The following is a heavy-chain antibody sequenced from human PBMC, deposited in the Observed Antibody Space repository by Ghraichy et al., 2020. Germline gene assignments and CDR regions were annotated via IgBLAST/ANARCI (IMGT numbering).Heavy chain of an antibody. J-gene: IGHJ5*02. Sequence: ASVKVSCKASGYTFSSYAMHWVRQAPGQRLEWMGWINAGNGNTKYSQKFQGRVIITRDTSASTAYMELSSLRSEDTAVYYCARDLGRTNWFDPWGQGTLVTVSS. CDR1: GYTFSSYA. D-gene: IGHD3-16*01. CDR3: ARDLGRTNWFDP. CDR2: INAGNGNT. V-gene: IGHV1-3*01.